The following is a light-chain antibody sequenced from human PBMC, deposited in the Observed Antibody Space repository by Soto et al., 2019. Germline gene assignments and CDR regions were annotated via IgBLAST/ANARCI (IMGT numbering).Light chain of an antibody. CDR3: QQYKIWSPLT. V-gene: IGKV3-15*01. J-gene: IGKJ4*01. CDR2: AAS. CDR1: QTVGSA. Sequence: EIVMTQSPATLSVSPGETATLSCRASQTVGSAVDWYKHKPGQAPRLLIVAASNRATGVPGRFTGGGSGTEFTLNISLLQSEDVAVYYCQQYKIWSPLTFGGGTRVEIK.